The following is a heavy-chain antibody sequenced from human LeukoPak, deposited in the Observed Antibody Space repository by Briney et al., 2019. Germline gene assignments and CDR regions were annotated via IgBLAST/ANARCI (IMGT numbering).Heavy chain of an antibody. CDR3: AGDKLGSGYSSDFDY. V-gene: IGHV3-66*02. Sequence: PGGSLRLSCAVSGFSVSSNYMKWVRQAPGKGREWVTAIYTGGTTYYADSVKGRFTISRDNSKNTLYLQMNSLRAEDTAVYYCAGDKLGSGYSSDFDYWGQGTLVTVSS. CDR1: GFSVSSNY. CDR2: IYTGGTT. D-gene: IGHD6-19*01. J-gene: IGHJ4*02.